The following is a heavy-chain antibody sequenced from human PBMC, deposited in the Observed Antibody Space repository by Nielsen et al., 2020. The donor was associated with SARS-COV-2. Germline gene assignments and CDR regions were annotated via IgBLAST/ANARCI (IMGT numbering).Heavy chain of an antibody. Sequence: SETLSLTCSVSGGSISSSTYYWGWVRQPPGKGLEWIGSIYYSGSTFYNPSLKSRLTISIDTSKNQFSLKLSSVAAADTAVYYCARDRLGIGDYWGQGTLVTVSS. CDR1: GGSISSSTYY. CDR3: ARDRLGIGDY. D-gene: IGHD7-27*01. CDR2: IYYSGST. J-gene: IGHJ4*02. V-gene: IGHV4-39*07.